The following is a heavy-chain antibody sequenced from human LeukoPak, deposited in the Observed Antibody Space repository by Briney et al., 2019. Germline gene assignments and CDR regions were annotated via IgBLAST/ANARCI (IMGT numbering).Heavy chain of an antibody. CDR2: MNPNSGNT. J-gene: IGHJ5*02. Sequence: ASVKVSCKASGYTFTSYDINWVRQATGQGLEWMGWMNPNSGNTGYAQKFQGRVTMTKNTSISTAYMEVSSLRSEDTAVYYCARGRGVATIGWFDPWGQGTLVTVSS. CDR1: GYTFTSYD. V-gene: IGHV1-8*01. CDR3: ARGRGVATIGWFDP. D-gene: IGHD5-24*01.